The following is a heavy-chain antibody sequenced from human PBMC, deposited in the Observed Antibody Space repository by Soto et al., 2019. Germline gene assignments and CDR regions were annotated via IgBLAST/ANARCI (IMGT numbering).Heavy chain of an antibody. D-gene: IGHD1-26*01. V-gene: IGHV1-3*01. CDR2: INAGNGNT. CDR1: GYTFTTYA. J-gene: IGHJ3*02. Sequence: ASAQVPSTASGYTFTTYAIHWVRQAPGQRLEWMGWINAGNGNTKYSQKFQGRVTMTEDTSTDTAYMELSSLRSEDTAVYYCATDPTLGIVGATTGLLAFDIWGQGTMVTVSS. CDR3: ATDPTLGIVGATTGLLAFDI.